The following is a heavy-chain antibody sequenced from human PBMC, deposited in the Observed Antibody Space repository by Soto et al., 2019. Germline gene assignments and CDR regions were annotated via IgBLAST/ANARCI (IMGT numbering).Heavy chain of an antibody. J-gene: IGHJ4*02. Sequence: PETLSLTCTVSGRSVNSESSDWSWLRHPPWRGLDWIDYNYYTGSTNYNPPLKSRVNISVDTSSNQYYLKLSSVTAADTAVYYCAREFSNSPEAFDSWGQGSLVTVSS. CDR3: AREFSNSPEAFDS. D-gene: IGHD1-1*01. V-gene: IGHV4-61*01. CDR1: GRSVNSESSD. CDR2: NYYTGST.